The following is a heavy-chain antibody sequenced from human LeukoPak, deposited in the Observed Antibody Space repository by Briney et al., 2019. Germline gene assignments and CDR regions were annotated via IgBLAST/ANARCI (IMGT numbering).Heavy chain of an antibody. CDR3: ARGLGNCSRTSCYNYYGMDV. CDR2: IYSGGSI. J-gene: IGHJ6*02. V-gene: IGHV3-53*01. Sequence: GGSLRLSCAVSGFNVSSNYMSWVRQASGKGLEWVSVIYSGGSIYYADSVKGRFTISRDNPKNTLYLQLNSLRAEDTAVYYCARGLGNCSRTSCYNYYGMDVWGQGTTVTVSS. D-gene: IGHD2-2*02. CDR1: GFNVSSNY.